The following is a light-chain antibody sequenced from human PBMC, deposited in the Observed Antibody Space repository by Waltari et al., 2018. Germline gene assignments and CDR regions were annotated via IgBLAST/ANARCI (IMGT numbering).Light chain of an antibody. CDR2: RYH. CDR1: SSNIGAAYD. J-gene: IGLJ3*02. Sequence: QFVLTQPPSVSGAPGHRVTISCTGSSSNIGAAYDVHWYNQLPGPARQVVISRYHQAPSVFPDRFAGANSGTSASLVITGLQAEDEADYYCQSYDSTLSAWVFGGGTRVTVL. CDR3: QSYDSTLSAWV. V-gene: IGLV1-40*01.